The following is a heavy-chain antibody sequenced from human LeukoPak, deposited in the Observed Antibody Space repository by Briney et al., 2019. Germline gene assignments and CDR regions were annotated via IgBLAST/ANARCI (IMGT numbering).Heavy chain of an antibody. CDR3: ATAGLDQTDY. D-gene: IGHD2-2*01. Sequence: GGSLRLSCAASGFTFSSYSMIWVRQAPGKGLEWVSSISSSRSSYIYYADSVKGRFTISRDNAKNSLYLQMNSLRAEDTAVYYCATAGLDQTDYWGQGALVTVSS. J-gene: IGHJ4*02. CDR2: ISSSRSSYI. CDR1: GFTFSSYS. V-gene: IGHV3-21*01.